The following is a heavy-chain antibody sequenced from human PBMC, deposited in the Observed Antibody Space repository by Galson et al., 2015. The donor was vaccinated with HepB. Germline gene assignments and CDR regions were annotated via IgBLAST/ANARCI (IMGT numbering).Heavy chain of an antibody. CDR2: IYYSGST. Sequence: SETLSLTCTVSGGSISSYYWSWIRQPPGKGLEWIGYIYYSGSTNYNPSLKSRVTISVDTSKNQFSLKLSSVTAADTAVYSCAREKGGSYCDYWGQGTLVTVSS. CDR1: GGSISSYY. D-gene: IGHD1-26*01. CDR3: AREKGGSYCDY. V-gene: IGHV4-59*12. J-gene: IGHJ4*02.